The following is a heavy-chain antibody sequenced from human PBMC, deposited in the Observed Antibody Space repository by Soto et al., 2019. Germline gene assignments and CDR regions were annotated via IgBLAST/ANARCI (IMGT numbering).Heavy chain of an antibody. D-gene: IGHD5-12*01. Sequence: GGSLRLSCAASGFTFSSYGMHWVRQAPGKGLEWVAVISYSGSNKYYADSVKGRFTISRDNAKNTLYLQMNSLRAEDTAVYYCAKSSGYDFDYYYGMDVWGQGTTVTVSS. CDR3: AKSSGYDFDYYYGMDV. CDR1: GFTFSSYG. V-gene: IGHV3-30*18. CDR2: ISYSGSNK. J-gene: IGHJ6*02.